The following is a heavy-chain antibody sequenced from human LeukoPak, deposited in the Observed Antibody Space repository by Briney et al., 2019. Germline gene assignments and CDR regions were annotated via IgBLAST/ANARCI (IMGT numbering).Heavy chain of an antibody. V-gene: IGHV5-51*01. CDR1: GYSFTSYW. J-gene: IGHJ4*02. CDR3: ARQHDFWSGYFDIDY. D-gene: IGHD3-3*01. Sequence: GESLKICCEGSGYSFTSYWSGWVRQMPGKGLEWMGIIYPGDSDTRYSPSFQGQVTISADKSISTAYLQWSSLKASDTAMYYCARQHDFWSGYFDIDYWGQGTLVTVSS. CDR2: IYPGDSDT.